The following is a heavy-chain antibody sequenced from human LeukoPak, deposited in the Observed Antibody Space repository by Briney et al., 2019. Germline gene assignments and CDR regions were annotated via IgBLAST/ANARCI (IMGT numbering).Heavy chain of an antibody. J-gene: IGHJ3*02. V-gene: IGHV4-39*07. CDR3: ARDPRYSYGSGAFDI. D-gene: IGHD5-18*01. Sequence: SETLSLTCTVSGGSISSSNYYWGWIRQSPGRGLEWIGSIYFSGSTYYNPSLKSRVTISVDTSKNQFSLKLSSVTAADTAVYYCARDPRYSYGSGAFDIWGQGTMVTVSS. CDR2: IYFSGST. CDR1: GGSISSSNYY.